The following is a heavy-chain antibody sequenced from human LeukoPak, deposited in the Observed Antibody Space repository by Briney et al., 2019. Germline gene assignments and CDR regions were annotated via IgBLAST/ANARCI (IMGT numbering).Heavy chain of an antibody. CDR2: ISYNSDII. D-gene: IGHD2-21*02. Sequence: GGSLRLSCAASGFTFDDYAMHWVRQAPGKGLEWVSGISYNSDIIAYADSVKGRFTISRDNAKNSLYLQMNSLRAEDTALYYCAKDYCGGDCYSGWYFDLWGRGTLVTVXS. CDR3: AKDYCGGDCYSGWYFDL. CDR1: GFTFDDYA. V-gene: IGHV3-9*01. J-gene: IGHJ2*01.